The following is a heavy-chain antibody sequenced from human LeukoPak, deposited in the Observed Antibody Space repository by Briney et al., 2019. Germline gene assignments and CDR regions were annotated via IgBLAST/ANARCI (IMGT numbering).Heavy chain of an antibody. CDR2: IFYSGIT. Sequence: SETLSLTCTVSGGSISSYYWNWIRQPPGKGLEWIGYIFYSGITNYNPSLESRVTISVDTSKKQFSLKLTSVTAADTAVYYCARDSGSYPHWFAPWGQGTLVTVSS. CDR3: ARDSGSYPHWFAP. J-gene: IGHJ5*02. CDR1: GGSISSYY. V-gene: IGHV4-59*01. D-gene: IGHD1-26*01.